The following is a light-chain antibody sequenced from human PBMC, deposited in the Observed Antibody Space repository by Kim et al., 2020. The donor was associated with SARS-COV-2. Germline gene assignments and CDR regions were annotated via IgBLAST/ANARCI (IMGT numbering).Light chain of an antibody. CDR3: QVRDTSSDYTGV. CDR2: SHI. J-gene: IGLJ3*02. CDR1: KIGDKR. Sequence: PGQRASMSCGGSKIGDKRVEWYQLKPGQAPTWVITSHIGCTSGIPERLSGANFGNAAALTVSRVEAADEAEYYCQVRDTSSDYTGVFGGGTQLTVL. V-gene: IGLV3-21*01.